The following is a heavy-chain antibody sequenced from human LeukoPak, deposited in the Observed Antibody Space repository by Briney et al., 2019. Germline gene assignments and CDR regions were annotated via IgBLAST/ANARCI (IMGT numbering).Heavy chain of an antibody. CDR2: IYYSGTI. J-gene: IGHJ6*03. CDR3: ASSSGGPYYMDV. Sequence: SETLSLTCAVSGYSISSNNWWGWIRQPPGKGLEWIGYIYYSGTIYYNPSLKSRVTMSIDTSKNQFSLKLSSVTAVDTAVYYCASSSGGPYYMDVWGKGTTVTVSS. V-gene: IGHV4-28*05. D-gene: IGHD3-10*01. CDR1: GYSISSNNW.